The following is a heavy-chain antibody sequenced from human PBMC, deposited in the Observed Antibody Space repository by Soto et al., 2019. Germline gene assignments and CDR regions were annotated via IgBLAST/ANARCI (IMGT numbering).Heavy chain of an antibody. CDR3: AATNRSHDMHV. D-gene: IGHD1-1*01. V-gene: IGHV1-46*03. Sequence: VSVKGSCKASGYSFTSYYMHWVRQAPGQGLEWMGIINPSGGSTSYAQKFQGRVTMTRDTSTSTVYMELSSLRSGDTAVYYCAATNRSHDMHVWGKGTTVTVSS. J-gene: IGHJ6*03. CDR1: GYSFTSYY. CDR2: INPSGGST.